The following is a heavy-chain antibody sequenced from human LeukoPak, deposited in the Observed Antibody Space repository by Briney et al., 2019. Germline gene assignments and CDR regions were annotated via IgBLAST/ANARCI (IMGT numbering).Heavy chain of an antibody. J-gene: IGHJ4*02. CDR1: GFSLSGYW. V-gene: IGHV3-9*01. Sequence: GGSLRLSCVASGFSLSGYWMHWVRQAPGKGLEWVSGISWNSGSIGYADSAKGRFTISRDNAKNSLYLQMNSLRAEDTASYYCAKDIAPFNVHSSSSGGFDYWGQGTLVTVSS. CDR2: ISWNSGSI. CDR3: AKDIAPFNVHSSSSGGFDY. D-gene: IGHD6-6*01.